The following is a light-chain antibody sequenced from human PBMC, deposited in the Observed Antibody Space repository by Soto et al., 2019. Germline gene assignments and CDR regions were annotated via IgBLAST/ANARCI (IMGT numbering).Light chain of an antibody. CDR3: QQANSFPS. Sequence: IQMTQSPSSVSASVGDRVTITCRASQDISTWLAWYQQKPGKAPNLLIYAASTLQSGVPSRFSGSGSGTDFTLTINNLQPEDFATYYGQQANSFPSVGGGTKVEIK. CDR2: AAS. V-gene: IGKV1-12*02. J-gene: IGKJ4*01. CDR1: QDISTW.